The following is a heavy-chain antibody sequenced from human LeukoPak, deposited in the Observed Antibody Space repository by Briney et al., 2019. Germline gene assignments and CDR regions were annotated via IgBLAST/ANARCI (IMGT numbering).Heavy chain of an antibody. CDR3: ARESGSCD. CDR1: GGTFSSYA. D-gene: IGHD1-26*01. J-gene: IGHJ4*02. V-gene: IGHV1-69*04. Sequence: SVKVSCKAYGGTFSSYAISWVRQAPGQGLEWMGRIIPILGIANYAQKFQGRVTITADKSTSTAYMELSSLRSEDTAVYYCARESGSCDWGQGTLVTVSS. CDR2: IIPILGIA.